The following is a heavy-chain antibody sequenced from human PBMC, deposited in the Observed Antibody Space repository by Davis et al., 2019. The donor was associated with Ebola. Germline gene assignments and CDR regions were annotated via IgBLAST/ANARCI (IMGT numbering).Heavy chain of an antibody. CDR2: INPNSGGT. J-gene: IGHJ4*02. V-gene: IGHV1-2*02. CDR3: ARMTVVVPAVS. D-gene: IGHD2-2*01. CDR1: GYTFTGYY. Sequence: ASVKVSCKASGYTFTGYYMHWVRQAPGQGLEWMGWINPNSGGTNYAQKFQGRVTMTRDTSISTAYMELSRLRAEDTAVYYCARMTVVVPAVSWGQGTLVTVSS.